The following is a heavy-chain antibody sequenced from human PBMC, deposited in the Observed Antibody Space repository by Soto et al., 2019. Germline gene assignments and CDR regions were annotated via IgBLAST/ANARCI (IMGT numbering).Heavy chain of an antibody. J-gene: IGHJ5*02. D-gene: IGHD4-17*01. CDR1: GGSISSGGYY. Sequence: QVQLQESGPGLVKPSQTLSLTCTVSGGSISSGGYYWSWIRQHPGKGLEWIGYIYYSGSTYYNPSLKSRVTISVDTSKNQLSLRLISVTAADTAVYYCARYDGDYEGSWFDPWGQGTLVTVSS. CDR3: ARYDGDYEGSWFDP. CDR2: IYYSGST. V-gene: IGHV4-31*03.